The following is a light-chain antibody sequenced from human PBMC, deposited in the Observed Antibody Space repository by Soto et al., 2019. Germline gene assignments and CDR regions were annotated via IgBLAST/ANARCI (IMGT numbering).Light chain of an antibody. CDR2: DN. J-gene: IGLJ2*01. CDR3: AAWDASRNVLV. V-gene: IGLV1-44*01. CDR1: SSNIGSNP. Sequence: QSVLTQPPSASGTPGLRVTFYCSGSSSNIGSNPVSWYQLLPGTAPKLLIYDNERPSGVPDRFSGSKSGTSAYLAISGLQSEDEADYYCAAWDASRNVLVFGGWTQLTGL.